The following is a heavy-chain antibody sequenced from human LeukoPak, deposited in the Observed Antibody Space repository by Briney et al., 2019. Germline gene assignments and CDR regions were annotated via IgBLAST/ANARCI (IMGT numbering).Heavy chain of an antibody. J-gene: IGHJ5*02. D-gene: IGHD2-2*02. V-gene: IGHV4-39*07. CDR1: GGSISSSSYY. CDR3: ARSRLIDIVVVPAAIPVWFDP. Sequence: SETLSLTCTVSGGSISSSSYYWGWIRQPPGKGLEWIGSIYYSGSTYYNPSLKSRVTISVDTSKNQFSLKLSSVTAADTAVYYCARSRLIDIVVVPAAIPVWFDPWGQGTLVTVSS. CDR2: IYYSGST.